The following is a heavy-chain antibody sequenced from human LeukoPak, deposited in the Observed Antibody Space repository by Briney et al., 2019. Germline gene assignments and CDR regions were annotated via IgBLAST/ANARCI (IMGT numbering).Heavy chain of an antibody. CDR2: AGCGDDI. V-gene: IGHV3-23*01. CDR3: AKDATPRNSIWDHFDS. D-gene: IGHD1-7*01. CDR1: GFTFHIYG. Sequence: PGWSLRLSCASPGFTFHIYGMSWVRQAACRGLAGVAGAGCGDDIHCAVSVKGLFTVPREDAKNTVYLKKNTLRAEDTAIYFCAKDATPRNSIWDHFDSWGQGTLVSVSS. J-gene: IGHJ4*02.